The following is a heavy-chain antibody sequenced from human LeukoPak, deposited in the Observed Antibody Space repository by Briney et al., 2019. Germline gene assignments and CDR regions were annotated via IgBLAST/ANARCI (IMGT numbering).Heavy chain of an antibody. D-gene: IGHD6-25*01. CDR1: GFTVSSNH. CDR2: IYTGGGT. CDR3: ARVRQRHDAFDI. J-gene: IGHJ3*02. V-gene: IGHV3-53*01. Sequence: PGGSLRLSCAVSGFTVSSNHMSWVRQAPGKGLEWVAVIYTGGGTYYADSVKGRFTISRDNSKNTLYLQMNSLRAEDTAVYYCARVRQRHDAFDIWGQGTMVTVSS.